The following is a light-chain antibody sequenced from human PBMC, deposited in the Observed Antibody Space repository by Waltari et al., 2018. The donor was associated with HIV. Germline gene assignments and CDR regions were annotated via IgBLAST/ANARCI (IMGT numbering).Light chain of an antibody. J-gene: IGLJ3*02. CDR1: TSAAGSFDS. CDR3: GSYTATNSMM. Sequence: QSALTQPAYVSGSPGQSITISCPGPTSAAGSFDSVSWYQQPPGKVPTLIIYEVSFRASGVSNRFSASKSGNTTSLTISGLQAEDEAVYYCGSYTATNSMMFGGGTKLTVL. V-gene: IGLV2-14*01. CDR2: EVS.